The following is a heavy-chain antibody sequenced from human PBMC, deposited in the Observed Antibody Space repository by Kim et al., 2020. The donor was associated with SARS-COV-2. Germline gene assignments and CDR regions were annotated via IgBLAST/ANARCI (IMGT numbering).Heavy chain of an antibody. CDR1: GFTFSSYA. D-gene: IGHD2-21*01. CDR2: ISGSGGST. CDR3: AIGILWPWGYYGMDV. Sequence: GGSLRLSCAASGFTFSSYAMSWVRQAPGKGLEWVSAISGSGGSTYYADSVKGRFTISRDNSKNTLYLQMNSLRAEDTAVYYCAIGILWPWGYYGMDVWGQGTTVTVSS. V-gene: IGHV3-23*01. J-gene: IGHJ6*02.